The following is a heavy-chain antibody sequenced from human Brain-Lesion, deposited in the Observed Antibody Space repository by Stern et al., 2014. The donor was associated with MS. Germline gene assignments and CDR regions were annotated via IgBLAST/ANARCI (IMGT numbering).Heavy chain of an antibody. CDR1: GFTFSNYW. Sequence: EMQLVESGAGLVQPGGSLTLSCAASGFTFSNYWMPWVRQAPGKGLVWVSRVNNDGSRTSYADTVISRFPLSQDNAKNTLYLQMNSLRVEDTAIYYCARGERWFDSWGQGTLVTVSS. J-gene: IGHJ5*01. D-gene: IGHD3-10*01. CDR3: ARGERWFDS. CDR2: VNNDGSRT. V-gene: IGHV3-74*02.